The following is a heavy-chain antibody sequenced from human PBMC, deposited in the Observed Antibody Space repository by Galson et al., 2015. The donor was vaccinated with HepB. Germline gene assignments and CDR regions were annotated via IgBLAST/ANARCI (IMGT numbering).Heavy chain of an antibody. D-gene: IGHD5-18*01. CDR3: ARDQDSYGYSGAFDI. V-gene: IGHV3-11*05. CDR2: ISSSSSYT. CDR1: GFTFSDYY. Sequence: SLRLSCAASGFTFSDYYMSWIRQAPGKGLEWVSYISSSSSYTNYADSARGRFTISRDNAKNSLYLQMNSLRAEDTAVYYCARDQDSYGYSGAFDIWGQGTMVTVSS. J-gene: IGHJ3*02.